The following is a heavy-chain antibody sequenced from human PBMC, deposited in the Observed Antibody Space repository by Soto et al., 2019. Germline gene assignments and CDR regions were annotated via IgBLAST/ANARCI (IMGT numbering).Heavy chain of an antibody. V-gene: IGHV3-11*06. D-gene: IGHD6-6*01. CDR2: ISSSSSYT. CDR3: ARAVYSSASPAFDI. CDR1: GFTFSDYY. Sequence: GESLKISCAASGFTFSDYYMSWIRQAPGKGLEWVSYISSSSSYTNYADSVKGRFTISRDNAKNSLYLQMNSLRAEDTAVYYCARAVYSSASPAFDIWGQGTMVTVSS. J-gene: IGHJ3*02.